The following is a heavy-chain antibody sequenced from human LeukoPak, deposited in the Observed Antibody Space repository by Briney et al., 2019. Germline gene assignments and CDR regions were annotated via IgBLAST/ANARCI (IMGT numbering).Heavy chain of an antibody. Sequence: GGSLRLSCAASGFTFSSYSMNWVRQAPGKGLEWVSSTSSSSSYIYYADSVKGRFTISRDNAKNSLYLQMNSLRAEDTAVYYCARVVYYDSSGYYVWGQGTLVTVSS. CDR3: ARVVYYDSSGYYV. CDR2: TSSSSSYI. J-gene: IGHJ4*02. D-gene: IGHD3-22*01. CDR1: GFTFSSYS. V-gene: IGHV3-21*01.